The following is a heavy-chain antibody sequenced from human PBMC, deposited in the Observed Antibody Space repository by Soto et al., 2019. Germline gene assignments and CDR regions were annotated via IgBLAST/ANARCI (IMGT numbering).Heavy chain of an antibody. CDR2: INHSGST. CDR3: ARVTGSSYYY. D-gene: IGHD6-13*01. CDR1: GGSFSGYY. J-gene: IGHJ4*02. Sequence: QVQLHQWGAGLLKPSETLSLTCAVYGGSFSGYYWSWIRQPPGKGLEWIGEINHSGSTNYNPSLKSRVNISVDTSKNQFSLKLNSVTAADTAVYYCARVTGSSYYYWGRGTLVTVSS. V-gene: IGHV4-34*01.